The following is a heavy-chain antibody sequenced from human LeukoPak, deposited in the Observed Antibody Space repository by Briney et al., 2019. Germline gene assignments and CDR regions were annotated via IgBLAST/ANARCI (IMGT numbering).Heavy chain of an antibody. CDR2: MNPNSGNT. CDR1: GYTFTSYD. V-gene: IGHV1-8*01. CDR3: ARSRSTYYYDSSGYYSLDY. D-gene: IGHD3-22*01. J-gene: IGHJ4*02. Sequence: GASVKVSCKASGYTFTSYDINWVRQATGQGLEWMGWMNPNSGNTGYAQKFQGRVTMTRNTSISTAYMELSSLRSEDTAVYYCARSRSTYYYDSSGYYSLDYWGQGTLVTVSS.